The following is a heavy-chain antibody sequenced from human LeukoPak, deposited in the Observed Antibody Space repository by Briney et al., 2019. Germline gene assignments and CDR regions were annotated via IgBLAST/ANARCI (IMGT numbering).Heavy chain of an antibody. J-gene: IGHJ4*02. CDR3: ARDPSGIHLDY. V-gene: IGHV4-61*02. D-gene: IGHD6-13*01. CDR1: GGSISSGSYY. CDR2: IYTSGST. Sequence: SETLSLTCTVSGGSISSGSYYWSWIRQPAGKGLEWIGRIYTSGSTNYNPSLKSRVTISVDTSKNQFSLKLSSVTAADTAVYYCARDPSGIHLDYWGQGTLVTVSS.